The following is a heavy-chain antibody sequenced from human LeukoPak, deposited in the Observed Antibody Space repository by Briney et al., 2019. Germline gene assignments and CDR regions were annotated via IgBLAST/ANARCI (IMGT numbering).Heavy chain of an antibody. Sequence: SETLSLTCTVSGGSISSYYWSWIRQPPGGGLELIGYIYYSGSTNYNPSLKRRVTISLDTSKSQFSLKLRSVTAADTAVYYCARSGLDSRYYFGMDVWGQGTTVTVSS. D-gene: IGHD5-12*01. CDR2: IYYSGST. V-gene: IGHV4-59*01. CDR3: ARSGLDSRYYFGMDV. CDR1: GGSISSYY. J-gene: IGHJ6*02.